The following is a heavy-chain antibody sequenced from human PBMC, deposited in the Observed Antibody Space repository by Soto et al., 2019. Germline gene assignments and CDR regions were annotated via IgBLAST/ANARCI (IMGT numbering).Heavy chain of an antibody. CDR2: INPNSGGT. D-gene: IGHD3-3*01. V-gene: IGHV1-2*02. Sequence: GASVKVSCKASGYTFTGYYMHWVRQAPGQGLEWMGWINPNSGGTNYAQKFQGRVTMTRDTSISTAYMELSRLRSDDTAVYYCAREPYYDFWSAYSIGFGDYYYGMDVWGQGTTVTVSS. CDR1: GYTFTGYY. J-gene: IGHJ6*02. CDR3: AREPYYDFWSAYSIGFGDYYYGMDV.